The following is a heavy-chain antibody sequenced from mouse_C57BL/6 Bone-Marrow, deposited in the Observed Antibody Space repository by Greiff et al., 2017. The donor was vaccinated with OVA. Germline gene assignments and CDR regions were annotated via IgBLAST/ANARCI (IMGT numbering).Heavy chain of an antibody. J-gene: IGHJ2*01. V-gene: IGHV14-2*01. D-gene: IGHD1-1*02. Sequence: VQLKESGAELVKPGASVKLSCTASGFNIKDYYMHWVKQRTEQGLEWIGRIDPEDGETKNAPKFQGKATITADTSSNTPYLQLSSLTSEDTAVYYCAVITIPRGFDYWGQGTTLTVSS. CDR3: AVITIPRGFDY. CDR2: IDPEDGET. CDR1: GFNIKDYY.